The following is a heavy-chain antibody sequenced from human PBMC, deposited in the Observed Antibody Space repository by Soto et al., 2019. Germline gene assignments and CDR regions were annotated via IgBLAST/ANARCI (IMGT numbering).Heavy chain of an antibody. Sequence: QVQLVQSGAEVKKPGASVKVSCKASGYTFTSYAISWVRQAPGQGLEWMGWISAYNGNTNYAQNLQGRVTMTTDTSTTKADMELRSLRSGDTAVYYCARSGPPSGDWGQGTLVTVSS. D-gene: IGHD3-10*01. CDR2: ISAYNGNT. V-gene: IGHV1-18*01. CDR1: GYTFTSYA. J-gene: IGHJ4*02. CDR3: ARSGPPSGD.